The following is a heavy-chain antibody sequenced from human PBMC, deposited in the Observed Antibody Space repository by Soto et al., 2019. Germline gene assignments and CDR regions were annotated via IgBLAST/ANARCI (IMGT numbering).Heavy chain of an antibody. J-gene: IGHJ6*02. V-gene: IGHV3-30*18. CDR2: ISYDGSNK. CDR1: GFTFSSYG. Sequence: GGSLRLSCAASGFTFSSYGMHWVRQAPGKGLEWVAVISYDGSNKYYADSVKGRFTISRDNSKKTLYLQMNSLRAEDTAVYYCAKDEDIVVVPAAPFYGMDVWGQGTTVTVSS. D-gene: IGHD2-2*01. CDR3: AKDEDIVVVPAAPFYGMDV.